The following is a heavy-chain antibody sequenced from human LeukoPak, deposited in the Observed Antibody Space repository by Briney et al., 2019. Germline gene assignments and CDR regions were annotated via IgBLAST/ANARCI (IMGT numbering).Heavy chain of an antibody. J-gene: IGHJ5*02. D-gene: IGHD3-10*01. CDR3: ARGGRGFGEFP. CDR1: GGSISSYY. Sequence: SETLSLTCTVSGGSISSYYWSWIRQPPGKGLEWIGYIYYSGSTYYNPSLKSRVTISVDTSKNQFSLKLSSVTAADTAVYYCARGGRGFGEFPWGQGTLVTVSS. V-gene: IGHV4-59*06. CDR2: IYYSGST.